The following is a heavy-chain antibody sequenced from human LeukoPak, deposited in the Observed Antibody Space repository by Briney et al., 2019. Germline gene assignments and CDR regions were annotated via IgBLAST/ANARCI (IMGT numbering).Heavy chain of an antibody. V-gene: IGHV3-21*01. CDR1: GFTFSSYS. Sequence: AGGSLRLSCAASGFTFSSYSMNWVRQAPGKGLEWVSSISSSSRYTYYADSVKGRFTISRDNAKNSLFLQMNSLRAEDTAVYYCARVLEAAAFDYWGQGTLVTVSS. CDR2: ISSSSRYT. CDR3: ARVLEAAAFDY. J-gene: IGHJ4*02. D-gene: IGHD3-3*01.